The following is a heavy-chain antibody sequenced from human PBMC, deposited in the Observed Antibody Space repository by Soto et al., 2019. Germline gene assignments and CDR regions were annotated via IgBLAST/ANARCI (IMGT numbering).Heavy chain of an antibody. D-gene: IGHD3-10*01. CDR3: AREVLLWFGDPIV. V-gene: IGHV3-7*01. Sequence: LRLSCAASGFTFSSYWMSWVRQAPGKGLEWVANIKQDGSEKYYVDSVKGRFAISRDNAKNSLYLQMNSLRAEDTAVYYCAREVLLWFGDPIVWGQGTLVTVSS. J-gene: IGHJ4*02. CDR2: IKQDGSEK. CDR1: GFTFSSYW.